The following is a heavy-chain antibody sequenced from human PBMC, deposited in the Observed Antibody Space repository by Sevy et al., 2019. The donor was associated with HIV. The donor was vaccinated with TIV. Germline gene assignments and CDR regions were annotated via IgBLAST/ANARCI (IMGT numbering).Heavy chain of an antibody. Sequence: SETLSLICPVSGDSTGSGGYYWSWIRQPLGKALEWIGCIYHSGSTFHNPSLQSRVTISVDRSKNQFSLKLRSVTAADTAVYYCARGSGTSRYYDHWGQGTLVIVSS. D-gene: IGHD3-9*01. J-gene: IGHJ5*02. CDR2: IYHSGST. V-gene: IGHV4-30-2*01. CDR1: GDSTGSGGYY. CDR3: ARGSGTSRYYDH.